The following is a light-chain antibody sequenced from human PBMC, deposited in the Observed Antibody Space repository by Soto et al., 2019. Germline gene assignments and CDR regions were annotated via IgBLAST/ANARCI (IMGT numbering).Light chain of an antibody. V-gene: IGKV3-20*01. J-gene: IGKJ4*01. CDR2: GAS. Sequence: IVLTQAPGTLSLSPGERATLSCRASQSVSSSYLAWYQQKPGQAPRLLIYGASSRATGIPDRFSGSGSGTDFTLTISRLEPEDFAVYYCQQYGSSPGITFGGGTKVDIK. CDR1: QSVSSSY. CDR3: QQYGSSPGIT.